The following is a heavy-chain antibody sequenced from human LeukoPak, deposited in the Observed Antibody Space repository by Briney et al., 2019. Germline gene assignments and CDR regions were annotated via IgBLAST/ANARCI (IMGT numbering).Heavy chain of an antibody. Sequence: PGGPLRLSCAASGFNFSTYTLNWVRQAPAKGLEWVSYISTRSSTIYYADSVKGRFTISRDNAKNSLYLQMNSLRAEDTAVYYCARDDGDLKWWGQGTLVTVSS. J-gene: IGHJ4*02. CDR1: GFNFSTYT. CDR3: ARDDGDLKW. D-gene: IGHD4-17*01. V-gene: IGHV3-48*01. CDR2: ISTRSSTI.